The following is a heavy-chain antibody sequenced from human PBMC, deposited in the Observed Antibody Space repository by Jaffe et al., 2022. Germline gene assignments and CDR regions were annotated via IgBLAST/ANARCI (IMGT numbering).Heavy chain of an antibody. CDR3: ARGSSSSWYGLGPHFDY. CDR2: INPSGGST. D-gene: IGHD6-13*01. V-gene: IGHV1-46*03. J-gene: IGHJ4*02. Sequence: QVQLVQSGAEVKKPGASVKVSCKASGYTFTSYYMHWVRQAPGQGLEWMGIINPSGGSTSYAQKFQGRVTMTRDTSTSTVYMELSSLRSEDTAVYYCARGSSSSWYGLGPHFDYWGQGTLVTVSS. CDR1: GYTFTSYY.